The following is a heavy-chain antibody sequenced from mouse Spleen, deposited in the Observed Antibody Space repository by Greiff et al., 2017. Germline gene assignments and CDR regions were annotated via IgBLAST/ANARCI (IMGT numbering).Heavy chain of an antibody. Sequence: GGGLVQPKGSLKLSCAASGFSFNTYAMNWVRQAPGKGLEWVARIRSKSNNYATYYADSVKDRFTISRDDSESMLYLQMNNLKTEDTAMYYCVRQGPDYGSSSLWYFDVWGAGTTVTVSS. D-gene: IGHD1-1*01. J-gene: IGHJ1*01. CDR1: GFSFNTYA. CDR2: IRSKSNNYAT. V-gene: IGHV10-1*01. CDR3: VRQGPDYGSSSLWYFDV.